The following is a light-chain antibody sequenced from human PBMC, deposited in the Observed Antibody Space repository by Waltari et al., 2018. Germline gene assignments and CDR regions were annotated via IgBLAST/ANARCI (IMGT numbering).Light chain of an antibody. CDR3: CSYAHSSRVV. CDR1: SSDVGSSHL. V-gene: IGLV2-23*01. CDR2: EGT. Sequence: QSALTQPASVSGSPGQSTPISCPRTSSDVGSSHLVSWYQHYPGKTPKRMIYEGTKRPSGVSNRFSGSKSGNTASLTISGLQAEDEADYHCCSYAHSSRVVFGGGTKVTVL. J-gene: IGLJ2*01.